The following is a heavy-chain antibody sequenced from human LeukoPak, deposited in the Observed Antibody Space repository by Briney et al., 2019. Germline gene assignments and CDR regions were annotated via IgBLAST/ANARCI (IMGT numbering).Heavy chain of an antibody. CDR3: ARVLSSGWYRASFDY. D-gene: IGHD6-19*01. V-gene: IGHV1-2*02. CDR1: GCTFTGYY. J-gene: IGHJ4*02. Sequence: GASVKVSCKASGCTFTGYYMHWVRQAPGQGLEWMGWINPNSGGTNYAQKFQGRVTMTRDTSISTAYMELSRLRSDDTAVYYCARVLSSGWYRASFDYWGQGTLVTVSS. CDR2: INPNSGGT.